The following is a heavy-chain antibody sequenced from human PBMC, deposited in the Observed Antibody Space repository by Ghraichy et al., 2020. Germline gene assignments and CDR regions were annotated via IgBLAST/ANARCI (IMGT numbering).Heavy chain of an antibody. CDR1: GFTFSSYA. CDR3: GTSFWRDQKGVY. CDR2: ISGGGAST. D-gene: IGHD3-3*01. J-gene: IGHJ4*02. V-gene: IGHV3-23*01. Sequence: GGSLRLSCAASGFTFSSYAMSWVRQAPGKGLEWVSSISGGGASTYYADSVRGRFTISRDNSKNTLDLQMNSLRAEDTAVFYCGTSFWRDQKGVYWGQGILVTVSS.